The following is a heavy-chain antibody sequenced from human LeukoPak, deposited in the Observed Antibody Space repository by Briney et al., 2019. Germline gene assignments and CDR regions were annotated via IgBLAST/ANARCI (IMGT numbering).Heavy chain of an antibody. CDR2: MNPNSGNT. V-gene: IGHV1-8*03. J-gene: IGHJ3*02. Sequence: ASVKVSCKASGYTFTSYDINWVLQATGQGLEWMGWMNPNSGNTGYAQKFQGRVTITRNTSISTAYMELSSLRSEDTAVYYCARLSEHGTFDIWGQGTMVTVSS. D-gene: IGHD1/OR15-1a*01. CDR1: GYTFTSYD. CDR3: ARLSEHGTFDI.